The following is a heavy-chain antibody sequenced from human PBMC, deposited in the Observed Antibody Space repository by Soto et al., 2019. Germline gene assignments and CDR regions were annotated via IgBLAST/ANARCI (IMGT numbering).Heavy chain of an antibody. CDR1: GFTFSSYV. Sequence: GVSLRLSCAGSGFTFSSYVMTWVRQAPGKGLEWVSGISGSGGGTYYADSVKGRFTMSRDNSKSTLYLQMNSLRAEDTAVYYCAKVSLGATTITDYYYYGMDVWGQGTTVTVSS. CDR2: ISGSGGGT. CDR3: AKVSLGATTITDYYYYGMDV. D-gene: IGHD1-26*01. J-gene: IGHJ6*02. V-gene: IGHV3-23*01.